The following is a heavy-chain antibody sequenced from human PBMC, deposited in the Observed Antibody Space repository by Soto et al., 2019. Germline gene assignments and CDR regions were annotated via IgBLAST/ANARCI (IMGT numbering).Heavy chain of an antibody. V-gene: IGHV4-28*05. Sequence: SETLSLTCRVSGYFISSSHWWGWIRQPPGKGLEWIGHINYSGSFYHDPSLKSRVTMSLDTSKHQFSLRLSSVTAVDTAVYYCARIATTTLGGPIDYWGRGALVTVSS. D-gene: IGHD4-4*01. CDR3: ARIATTTLGGPIDY. J-gene: IGHJ4*02. CDR2: INYSGSF. CDR1: GYFISSSHW.